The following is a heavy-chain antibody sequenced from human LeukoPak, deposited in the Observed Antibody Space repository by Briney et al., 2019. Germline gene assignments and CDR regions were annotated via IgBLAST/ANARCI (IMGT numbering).Heavy chain of an antibody. V-gene: IGHV3-64*04. D-gene: IGHD6-19*01. J-gene: IGHJ4*02. CDR2: ISTTGGST. CDR1: GFTFSNYA. Sequence: GGSLRLSCSASGFTFSNYAMHWVRQSPGKGPEYVSAISTTGGSTYYADSVRGRFTISRDNSKNTLYLQMNSLGAEDTAVYYCARVHYHSGWSSFDYWGQGTLVTVSS. CDR3: ARVHYHSGWSSFDY.